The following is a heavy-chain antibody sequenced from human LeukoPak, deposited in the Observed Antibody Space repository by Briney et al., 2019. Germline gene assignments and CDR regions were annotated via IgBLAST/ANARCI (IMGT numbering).Heavy chain of an antibody. D-gene: IGHD3-3*01. CDR3: ARAPSYDFWSGYFDY. CDR1: GYSISSGYY. V-gene: IGHV4-38-2*01. Sequence: SETLSLTCAVSGYSISSGYYWGWIRQPPGKGLEWIGSIYHSGSTYYNPSLKSRVTISVDTSKKQFSPKLSSVTAADTAVYYCARAPSYDFWSGYFDYWGQGTLVTVSS. J-gene: IGHJ4*02. CDR2: IYHSGST.